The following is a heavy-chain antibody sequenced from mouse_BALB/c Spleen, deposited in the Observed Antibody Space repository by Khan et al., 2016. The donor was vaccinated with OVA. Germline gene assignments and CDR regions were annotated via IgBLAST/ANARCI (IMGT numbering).Heavy chain of an antibody. CDR1: GYSFTDYY. Sequence: EVELVESGPELMKPGASVKISCKASGYSFTDYYIHWVKQSHGQSLEWIGYIDPFNGGTNFNQKFKGTATLTVDKSSSTAYTHLNSLTSEDSAVYYCTRLGTTGWFAYWGQGTLVTVSA. J-gene: IGHJ3*01. CDR2: IDPFNGGT. D-gene: IGHD2-13*01. V-gene: IGHV1S135*01. CDR3: TRLGTTGWFAY.